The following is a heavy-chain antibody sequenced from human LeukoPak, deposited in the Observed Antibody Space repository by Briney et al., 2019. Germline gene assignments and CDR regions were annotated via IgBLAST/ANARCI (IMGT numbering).Heavy chain of an antibody. CDR1: GFTFSSYV. CDR2: ISYDVNNK. J-gene: IGHJ6*03. CDR3: ARDFSGGTFYYYYMDV. Sequence: GGSLRLSCAASGFTFSSYVMHWVRQAPGKGLEWVAIISYDVNNKYYADSVRGRFTISGDYSKNTLYLQMNSLRAEDTAVYYCARDFSGGTFYYYYMDVWGKGTTVTVSS. V-gene: IGHV3-30*04. D-gene: IGHD2-15*01.